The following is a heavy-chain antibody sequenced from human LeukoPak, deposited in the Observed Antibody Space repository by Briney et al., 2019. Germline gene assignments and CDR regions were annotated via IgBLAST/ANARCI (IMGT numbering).Heavy chain of an antibody. CDR2: IYYSGST. CDR3: ARDRDYCSGGSCYSGPFDI. CDR1: GGSISSYY. D-gene: IGHD2-15*01. J-gene: IGHJ3*02. V-gene: IGHV4-59*01. Sequence: PSETQSLTCTVSGGSISSYYWSWIRQPPGKGLEWIGYIYYSGSTNYNPSLKSRVTISVDTSKNQFSLKLSSVSAADTAVYYCARDRDYCSGGSCYSGPFDIWGQGTMVTVSS.